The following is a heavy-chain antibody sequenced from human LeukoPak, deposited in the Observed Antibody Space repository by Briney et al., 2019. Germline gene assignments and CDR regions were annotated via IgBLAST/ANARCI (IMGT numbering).Heavy chain of an antibody. CDR1: GFTFSSYG. CDR2: IWYDGSNK. V-gene: IGHV3-33*06. D-gene: IGHD3-22*01. CDR3: AKDGTYYYDSSGSYYYYYYMDV. Sequence: GGSLRLSCVASGFTFSSYGMHWVRQAPGKGLEWVAVIWYDGSNKYYADSVKGRFTISRDNSKNTLYLQMNSLRAEDTAVYYCAKDGTYYYDSSGSYYYYYYMDVWGKGTTVTVSS. J-gene: IGHJ6*03.